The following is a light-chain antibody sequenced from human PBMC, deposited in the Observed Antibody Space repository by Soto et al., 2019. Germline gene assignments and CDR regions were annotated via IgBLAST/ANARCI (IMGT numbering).Light chain of an antibody. Sequence: IGMTHSPATLSVSPGEGATLSSRASQSVSSKLAWYQQKPGQAPRLLIYGASTRATGIPARFSGSGSGTEFTLIISSLQSEDSAVYYCQQYNSWLWTFGQGTKVDIK. CDR3: QQYNSWLWT. J-gene: IGKJ1*01. CDR2: GAS. CDR1: QSVSSK. V-gene: IGKV3-15*01.